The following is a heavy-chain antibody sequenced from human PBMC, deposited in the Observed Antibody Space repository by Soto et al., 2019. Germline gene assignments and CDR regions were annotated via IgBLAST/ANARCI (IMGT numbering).Heavy chain of an antibody. J-gene: IGHJ4*02. CDR1: GYSFSNYG. CDR2: IGPYDRKT. Sequence: HVQLVQSGAEVKTPGASVKVSCRTSGYSFSNYGISWVRQAPGQGLEWMGWIGPYDRKTDYAQNFQGRVTMTADTSTSTAYMELRSLRSDDTAVYYCARDPSGEVVPAASDSWGQGTLVTV. CDR3: ARDPSGEVVPAASDS. V-gene: IGHV1-18*01. D-gene: IGHD2-2*01.